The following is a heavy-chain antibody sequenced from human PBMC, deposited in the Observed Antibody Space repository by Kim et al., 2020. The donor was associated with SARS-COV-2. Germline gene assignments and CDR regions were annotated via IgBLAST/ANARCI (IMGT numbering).Heavy chain of an antibody. Sequence: ASVKVSCKASGYTFTSYYIHWVRQAPGQGLEWVGRINPSDGSTTYAQNFEGRVAMTRDTSTSTVYMDLTSLRSEDTAMYYCARDLRMLVVDGLSYNWNDVRDYWGQGTLVTVSS. V-gene: IGHV1-46*01. D-gene: IGHD1-20*01. J-gene: IGHJ4*02. CDR3: ARDLRMLVVDGLSYNWNDVRDY. CDR2: INPSDGST. CDR1: GYTFTSYY.